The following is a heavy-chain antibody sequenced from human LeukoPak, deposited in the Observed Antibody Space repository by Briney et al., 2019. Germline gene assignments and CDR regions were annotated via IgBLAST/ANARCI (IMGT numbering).Heavy chain of an antibody. CDR1: GGSIGSYY. CDR3: ARGDSWDFDY. CDR2: IYTSGST. D-gene: IGHD6-13*01. J-gene: IGHJ4*02. Sequence: PAGTLSLTCTVSGGSIGSYYWSWIRQPAGKGLEWIGRIYTSGSTNYNPSLKSRVTMSVDTSKNQFSLILTSVTAADTAVYYCARGDSWDFDYWGQGTLVTVSS. V-gene: IGHV4-4*07.